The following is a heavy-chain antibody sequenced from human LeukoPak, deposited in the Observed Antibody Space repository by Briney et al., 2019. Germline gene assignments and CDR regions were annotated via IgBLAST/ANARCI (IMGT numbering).Heavy chain of an antibody. CDR2: IYHSGST. D-gene: IGHD5-18*01. CDR3: ARDFAPGYSYGNTIDY. V-gene: IGHV4-30-2*01. Sequence: SETLSLTCTVSGGSISSGGYYWSCIRQPPGKGLEWIGYIYHSGSTYYNPPLKSRVTISVDRSKNQFSLKLSSVTAADTAVYYCARDFAPGYSYGNTIDYWGQGTLVTVSS. J-gene: IGHJ4*02. CDR1: GGSISSGGYY.